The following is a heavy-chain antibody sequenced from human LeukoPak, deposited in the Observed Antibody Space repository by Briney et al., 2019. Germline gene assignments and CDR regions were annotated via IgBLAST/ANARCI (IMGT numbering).Heavy chain of an antibody. CDR1: GFTFSSDS. D-gene: IGHD3-9*01. Sequence: GGSLRLSCAASGFTFSSDSMNWVRQAPGKGLEWVSSISSSSSYIYYADSVKGRFTISRDNAKNSLYLQMNSLRAEDTAVYYCARDPTTYYDILTGSLADFDYWGQGTLVTVSS. CDR3: ARDPTTYYDILTGSLADFDY. V-gene: IGHV3-21*01. CDR2: ISSSSSYI. J-gene: IGHJ4*02.